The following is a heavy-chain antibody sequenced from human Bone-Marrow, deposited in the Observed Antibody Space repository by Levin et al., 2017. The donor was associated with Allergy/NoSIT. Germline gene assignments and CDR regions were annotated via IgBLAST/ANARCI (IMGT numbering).Heavy chain of an antibody. CDR2: INPNSGGT. J-gene: IGHJ5*02. D-gene: IGHD5-18*01. CDR3: ARGAIQLWLRFTNWFDP. CDR1: GYTFTGYY. V-gene: IGHV1-2*06. Sequence: ASVKVSCKASGYTFTGYYMHWVRQAPGQGLEWMGRINPNSGGTNYAQKFQGRVTMTRDTSISTAYMELSRLRSDDTAVYYCARGAIQLWLRFTNWFDPWGQGTLVTVSS.